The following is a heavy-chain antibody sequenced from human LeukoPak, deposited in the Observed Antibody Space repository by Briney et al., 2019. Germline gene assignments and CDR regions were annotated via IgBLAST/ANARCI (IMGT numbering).Heavy chain of an antibody. CDR2: IYSGGST. D-gene: IGHD3-22*01. CDR3: ARGSRRGPAGYYDSSGYYYGGDFDY. J-gene: IGHJ4*02. V-gene: IGHV3-53*01. Sequence: GGSLRLSCAASGFTVSSNYMSWVRQAPGKGLEWVSVIYSGGSTYYADSVKCRFTISRDNSKNTLYLQMNSLRAEDTAVYYCARGSRRGPAGYYDSSGYYYGGDFDYWGQGTLVTVSS. CDR1: GFTVSSNY.